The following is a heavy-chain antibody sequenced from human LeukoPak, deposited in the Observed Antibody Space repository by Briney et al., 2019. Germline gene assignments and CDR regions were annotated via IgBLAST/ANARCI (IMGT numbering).Heavy chain of an antibody. D-gene: IGHD1-26*01. V-gene: IGHV1-69*13. CDR2: IIPIFGTA. J-gene: IGHJ6*03. CDR1: GGTFSSYA. Sequence: SVKVSCKASGGTFSSYAISWVRQAPGQGLEWMGGIIPIFGTANYAQKFQGRVTITADESTSTAYMELSSLRSEDTAVYYCARANSGSYYYYYYYMDVWGKGTTVTVSS. CDR3: ARANSGSYYYYYYYMDV.